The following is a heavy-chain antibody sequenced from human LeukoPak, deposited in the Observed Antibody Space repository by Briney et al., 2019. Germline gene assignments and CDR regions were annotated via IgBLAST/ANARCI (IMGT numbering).Heavy chain of an antibody. Sequence: GGSLRLSCAASGFTFRNYWMSWVRQAPGKGLEWVANIKEDGSEKYYVDSVKGRFTISRDNAKNSLYLQMNSLRAEDTAVYYCARESDVWGYDYWGQGTLVTVSS. V-gene: IGHV3-7*01. J-gene: IGHJ4*02. D-gene: IGHD2-8*01. CDR3: ARESDVWGYDY. CDR2: IKEDGSEK. CDR1: GFTFRNYW.